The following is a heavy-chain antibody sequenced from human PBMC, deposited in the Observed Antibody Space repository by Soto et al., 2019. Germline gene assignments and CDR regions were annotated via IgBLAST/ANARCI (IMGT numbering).Heavy chain of an antibody. Sequence: PSETLYLTCTVSGGTVLSAGHYWSWIRQHPGKGPEWIAYIYYSGSAYYNPSLQSRVTISVDTSKNQFSLNLNSVTAADTAVYYCARRLSSAFDYWGQGILVTVSS. D-gene: IGHD6-6*01. V-gene: IGHV4-31*03. CDR3: ARRLSSAFDY. CDR1: GGTVLSAGHY. J-gene: IGHJ4*02. CDR2: IYYSGSA.